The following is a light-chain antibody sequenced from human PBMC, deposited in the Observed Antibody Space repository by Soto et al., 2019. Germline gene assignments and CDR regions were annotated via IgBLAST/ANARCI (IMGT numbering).Light chain of an antibody. Sequence: EIVMTQSPATLSVSPGERATLSCRASQSVSSNLAWYQQKPGQAPRLLIYGASTRATGIPARFSGSGYGTEFTLTISSLQSEDFAVYYCQQYNNWPPYTFGQGTTLEIK. CDR2: GAS. CDR3: QQYNNWPPYT. J-gene: IGKJ2*01. V-gene: IGKV3-15*01. CDR1: QSVSSN.